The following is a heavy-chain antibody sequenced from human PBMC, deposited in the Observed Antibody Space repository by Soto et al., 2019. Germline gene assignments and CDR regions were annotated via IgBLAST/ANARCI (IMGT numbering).Heavy chain of an antibody. J-gene: IGHJ4*02. V-gene: IGHV4-59*01. CDR2: FYNSGTT. CDR3: ARGYYFDY. CDR1: GFNIGSYY. Sequence: SETQSLTSTVSGFNIGSYYWIWIRQPPGRGLEWIGFFYNSGTTNYNPSLKSRVTISVDTSKNQFSLKLSSVTAADTAVYYCARGYYFDYWGQGTQVTVSS.